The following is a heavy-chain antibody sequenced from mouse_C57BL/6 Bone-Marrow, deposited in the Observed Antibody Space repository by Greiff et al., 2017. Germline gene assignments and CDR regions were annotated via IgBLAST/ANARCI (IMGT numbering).Heavy chain of an antibody. Sequence: EVQLQESGPGLVKPSPSLSLTCSVTGYSITSGYYWNWIRQFPGNKLEWMGYISYDGSNNYNPSLKNRISITRDTSKNQFFLTLNSVTTEDTATYYCARDGYYVFAYWGQGTLVTVSA. CDR3: ARDGYYVFAY. CDR1: GYSITSGYY. D-gene: IGHD2-3*01. J-gene: IGHJ3*01. CDR2: ISYDGSN. V-gene: IGHV3-6*01.